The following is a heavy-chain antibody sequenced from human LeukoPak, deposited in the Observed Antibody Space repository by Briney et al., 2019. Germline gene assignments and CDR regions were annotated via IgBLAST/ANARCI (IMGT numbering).Heavy chain of an antibody. CDR1: GYTFTSYY. CDR3: ARDHYDYSNPGYFDY. V-gene: IGHV1-46*01. D-gene: IGHD4-11*01. J-gene: IGHJ4*02. CDR2: INPSGGST. Sequence: ASVKVSCKASGYTFTSYYMHWVRQAPGQGLEWMGIINPSGGSTSYAQKFQGRVTMTRDTSTSTVYMELSSLGSEDTAVYYCARDHYDYSNPGYFDYWGQGTLVTVSS.